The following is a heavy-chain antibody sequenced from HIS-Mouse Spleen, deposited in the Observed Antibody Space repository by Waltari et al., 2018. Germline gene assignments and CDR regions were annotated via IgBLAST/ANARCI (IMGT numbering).Heavy chain of an antibody. CDR1: GVSISSSSYY. CDR3: AREIPYSSSWYDWYFDL. Sequence: QLQLQESGPGLVKPSETLSLTCTVSGVSISSSSYYWGWIRQPPGKGLEWIGGIYYSGGTCYNPSLKSRVTISVDTSKNQFSRKLSSVTAADTAVYYCAREIPYSSSWYDWYFDLWGRGTLVTVSS. D-gene: IGHD6-13*01. V-gene: IGHV4-39*07. J-gene: IGHJ2*01. CDR2: IYYSGGT.